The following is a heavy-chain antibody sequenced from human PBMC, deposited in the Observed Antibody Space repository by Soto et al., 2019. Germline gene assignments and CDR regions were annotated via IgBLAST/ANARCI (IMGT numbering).Heavy chain of an antibody. CDR3: AKLDIVVVLGSSWFDP. J-gene: IGHJ5*02. Sequence: LSLSCAASGLTFRSYAMSWVRQAPGKGLEWVSAISGSGDSTYYADSVKGRFTISRDNSKNTLYLQMHSLRAEDTAVYYCAKLDIVVVLGSSWFDPWGQGTLVTVSS. CDR1: GLTFRSYA. D-gene: IGHD2-2*01. V-gene: IGHV3-23*01. CDR2: ISGSGDST.